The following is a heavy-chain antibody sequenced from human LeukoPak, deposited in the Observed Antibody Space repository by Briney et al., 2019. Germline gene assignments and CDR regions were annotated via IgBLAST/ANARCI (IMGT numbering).Heavy chain of an antibody. D-gene: IGHD6-25*01. V-gene: IGHV4-39*01. CDR3: ARRLYNWFDP. CDR1: GGSISSSSYY. J-gene: IGHJ5*02. CDR2: IYYSGST. Sequence: PSETLSLTCTVSGGSISSSSYYWGWICQPPGKGLEWIGSIYYSGSTYYNPSLKSRVTISVDTSKNQFSLKLSSVTAADTAVYYCARRLYNWFDPWGQGTLVTVSS.